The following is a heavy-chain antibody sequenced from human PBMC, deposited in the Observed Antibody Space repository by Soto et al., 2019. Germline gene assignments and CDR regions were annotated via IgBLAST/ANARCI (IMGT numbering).Heavy chain of an antibody. CDR2: ISSDGSKK. J-gene: IGHJ4*02. CDR1: GFTFSNNG. D-gene: IGHD2-15*01. Sequence: QVQLVESGGGVVQPGRSLRLSCVASGFTFSNNGIHWVRQAPGKGLEWVAVISSDGSKKYYADSVKGRFTISRDNYKKTLYLQMNSLRAEDTAVYYCAMDLYGGSSRFDYWGQGTLVTVSS. CDR3: AMDLYGGSSRFDY. V-gene: IGHV3-30*03.